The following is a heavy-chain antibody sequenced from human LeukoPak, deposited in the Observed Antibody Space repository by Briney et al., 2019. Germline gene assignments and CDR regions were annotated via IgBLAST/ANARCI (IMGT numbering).Heavy chain of an antibody. CDR2: ISSSSSAI. CDR3: AKESYSSSWYGRSAGGWFDP. Sequence: QSGGSLRLSCAASGFTFSSYSMTWVRQAPGKGLEWVSYISSSSSAIYYADSVKGRFTISRDNAKNSLYLQMNSLRAEDTAVYYCAKESYSSSWYGRSAGGWFDPWGQGTLVTVSS. CDR1: GFTFSSYS. V-gene: IGHV3-48*01. J-gene: IGHJ5*02. D-gene: IGHD6-13*01.